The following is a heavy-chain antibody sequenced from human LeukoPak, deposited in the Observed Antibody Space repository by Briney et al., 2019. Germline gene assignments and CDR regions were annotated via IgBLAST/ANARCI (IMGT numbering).Heavy chain of an antibody. D-gene: IGHD1-26*01. V-gene: IGHV1-2*02. J-gene: IGHJ5*02. CDR2: INPNSGGT. CDR1: GYTFTGYY. Sequence: ASVKVSCKASGYTFTGYYMHWVRQAPGQGLEWMGWINPNSGGTNYAQKFQGRVTMTRDTSISTAYMELSRLRSDDTAVYYCARGGQIVGATSDNWFDPWGQGTLVTVSS. CDR3: ARGGQIVGATSDNWFDP.